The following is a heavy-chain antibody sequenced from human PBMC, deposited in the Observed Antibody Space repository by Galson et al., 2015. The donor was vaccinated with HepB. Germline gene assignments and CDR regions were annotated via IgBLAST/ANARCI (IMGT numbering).Heavy chain of an antibody. V-gene: IGHV1-3*01. CDR2: INAGNGNT. J-gene: IGHJ6*02. Sequence: SVKVSCKASGYTFTSYAMHWVRQAPGQRLEWMGWINAGNGNTKYSQKFQGRVTITRDTSAGTAYMELSSLRSEDTAVYYCARTYYDFWSGGYYYGMDVWGQGTTVTVSS. D-gene: IGHD3-3*01. CDR3: ARTYYDFWSGGYYYGMDV. CDR1: GYTFTSYA.